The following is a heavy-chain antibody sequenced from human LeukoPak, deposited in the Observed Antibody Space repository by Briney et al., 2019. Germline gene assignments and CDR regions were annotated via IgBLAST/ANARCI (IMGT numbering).Heavy chain of an antibody. V-gene: IGHV3-30*18. Sequence: PGGSLRLSCAASGFTFSSYGMHWVRQAPGKGLEWVAVISYDGSNKYYADSVKGRFTISRDNSKNTLYLQMNSLRAEDTAVYYCAKDSALGGYGYYDSSGYYVDYWGQGTLVTVSS. J-gene: IGHJ4*02. D-gene: IGHD3-22*01. CDR2: ISYDGSNK. CDR3: AKDSALGGYGYYDSSGYYVDY. CDR1: GFTFSSYG.